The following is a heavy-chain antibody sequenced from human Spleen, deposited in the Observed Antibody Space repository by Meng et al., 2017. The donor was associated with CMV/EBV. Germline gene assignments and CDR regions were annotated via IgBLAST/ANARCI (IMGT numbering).Heavy chain of an antibody. CDR1: GFTFSSYA. Sequence: GESLKISCAASGFTFSSYAMSWVRQAPGKGLEWVSAISGSGGSTYYADSVKGRFTISRDNSKNTLYLQMNSLRAEDTAVYYCARTPLQLWLRTPEYFQHWGQGTLVTVSS. CDR3: ARTPLQLWLRTPEYFQH. CDR2: ISGSGGST. D-gene: IGHD5-18*01. V-gene: IGHV3-23*01. J-gene: IGHJ1*01.